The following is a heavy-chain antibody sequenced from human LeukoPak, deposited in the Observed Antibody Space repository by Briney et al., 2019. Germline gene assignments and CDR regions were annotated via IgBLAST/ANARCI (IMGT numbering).Heavy chain of an antibody. CDR2: IFYDGST. V-gene: IGHV4-59*08. CDR3: ARRGSARHGGFHCFDY. D-gene: IGHD2-15*01. J-gene: IGHJ4*02. Sequence: SETLSLTCTVSGGSINNYYWSWIRQPPGKGLEGIGFIFYDGSTNYNPSLKSRVTISVDTSKNQFSLKLTSMTAADTAVYYCARRGSARHGGFHCFDYWSQGTLVTVSS. CDR1: GGSINNYY.